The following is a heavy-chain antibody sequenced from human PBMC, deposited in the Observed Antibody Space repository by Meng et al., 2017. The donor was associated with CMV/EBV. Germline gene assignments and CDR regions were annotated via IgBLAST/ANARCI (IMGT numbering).Heavy chain of an antibody. D-gene: IGHD2-2*01. CDR2: INPNSGGT. CDR1: GYTFTGYY. CDR3: ARDHPIVVVPAAPYGAPYYYYGMDV. J-gene: IGHJ6*02. Sequence: ASVKVSCKASGYTFTGYYMHWVRQAPGQGLEWMGWINPNSGGTNYAQKFQGRVTMTRDTSISTAYMELSSLRSEDTAVYYCARDHPIVVVPAAPYGAPYYYYGMDVWGQGTTVTVSS. V-gene: IGHV1-2*02.